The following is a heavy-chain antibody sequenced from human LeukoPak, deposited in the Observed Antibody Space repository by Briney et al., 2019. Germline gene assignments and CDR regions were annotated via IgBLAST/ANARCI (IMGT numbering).Heavy chain of an antibody. CDR2: INHSGST. V-gene: IGHV4-34*01. J-gene: IGHJ4*02. CDR1: GGSFSGYY. Sequence: PSETLSLTCAVYGGSFSGYYWSWIRQPPGKGLEWIREINHSGSTNYNPSLKSRVTISVDTSKNQFSLKLSSVTAADTAVYYCARGLYYFDYWGQGTLVTVSS. CDR3: ARGLYYFDY.